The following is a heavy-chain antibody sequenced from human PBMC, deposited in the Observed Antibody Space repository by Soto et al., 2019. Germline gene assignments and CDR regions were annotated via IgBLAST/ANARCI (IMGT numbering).Heavy chain of an antibody. CDR3: ARAVGYSGYDFMN. CDR1: GGSISSYY. CDR2: IYYSGST. D-gene: IGHD5-12*01. V-gene: IGHV4-59*01. J-gene: IGHJ4*02. Sequence: SETLSLTCTVSGGSISSYYWSWIRQPPGKGLEWIGYIYYSGSTNYNPSLKSRVTISVDTSKNQFSLKLSSVTAADTAVYYCARAVGYSGYDFMNWGQGTLVTVS.